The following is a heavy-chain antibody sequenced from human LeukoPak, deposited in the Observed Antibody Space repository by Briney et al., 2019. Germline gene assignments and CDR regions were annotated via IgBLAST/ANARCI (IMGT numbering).Heavy chain of an antibody. CDR2: IDASGNT. Sequence: SSETLSLTCTASGVPINNYYWNWVRQPPGKELEWIWYIDASGNTRHNPSLTSRVTISLDTSSNQFFLRLDSVTAADTAVYYCARQLGVYGDYNNWFDPWGQGTRVTVST. D-gene: IGHD4-17*01. J-gene: IGHJ5*02. CDR3: ARQLGVYGDYNNWFDP. CDR1: GVPINNYY. V-gene: IGHV4-59*08.